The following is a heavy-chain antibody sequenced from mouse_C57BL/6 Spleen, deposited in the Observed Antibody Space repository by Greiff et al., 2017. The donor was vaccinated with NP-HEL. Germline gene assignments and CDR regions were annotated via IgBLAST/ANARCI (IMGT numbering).Heavy chain of an antibody. Sequence: EVKLVESGGGLVKPGGSLKLSCAASGFTFSDYGMHWVRQAPEKGLEWVAYISSGSSTIYYADTVKGRFTISRDNAKNTLFLQMTSLRSEDTAMYYCARDEYYGKDWYFDVWGTGTTVTVSS. J-gene: IGHJ1*03. CDR3: ARDEYYGKDWYFDV. D-gene: IGHD1-1*01. V-gene: IGHV5-17*01. CDR2: ISSGSSTI. CDR1: GFTFSDYG.